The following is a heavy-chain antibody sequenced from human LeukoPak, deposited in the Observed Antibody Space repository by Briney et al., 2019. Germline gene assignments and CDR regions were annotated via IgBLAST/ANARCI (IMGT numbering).Heavy chain of an antibody. Sequence: GSLRLSCAASGFTFSDYYMSWIRQAPGKGLEWVSYISSSGSTIYYADSVKGRFTISRDNAKNSLYLQMNSLRAEDTAVYYCASPKGIAVAGTRGNAFDIWGQGTMVTVSS. J-gene: IGHJ3*02. V-gene: IGHV3-11*01. CDR2: ISSSGSTI. CDR3: ASPKGIAVAGTRGNAFDI. CDR1: GFTFSDYY. D-gene: IGHD6-19*01.